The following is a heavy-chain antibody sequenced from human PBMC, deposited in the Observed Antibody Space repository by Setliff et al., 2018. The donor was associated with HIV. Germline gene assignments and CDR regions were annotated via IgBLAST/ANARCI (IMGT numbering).Heavy chain of an antibody. Sequence: SETLSLTCAVYGESFSGFYWTFIRQSPGKGLEWIGEVTHSGTTTYDPSLKSRITISVDTSKNQFSLKLTSVTAADMGVYYCARGRKKTLAVSGTRYFDFWGQGTLVTVS. CDR1: GESFSGFY. J-gene: IGHJ4*02. D-gene: IGHD6-19*01. CDR3: ARGRKKTLAVSGTRYFDF. V-gene: IGHV4-34*01. CDR2: VTHSGTT.